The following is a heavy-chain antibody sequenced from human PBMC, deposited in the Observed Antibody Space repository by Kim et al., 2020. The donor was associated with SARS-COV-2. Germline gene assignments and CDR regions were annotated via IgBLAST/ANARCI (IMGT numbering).Heavy chain of an antibody. V-gene: IGHV6-1*01. Sequence: YDGNLKIRITINADTSKNQFSLQLNSVSPEDTAVYYCARDTPGQKGYDIWGQGTMVTVSS. J-gene: IGHJ3*02. CDR3: ARDTPGQKGYDI. D-gene: IGHD3-22*01.